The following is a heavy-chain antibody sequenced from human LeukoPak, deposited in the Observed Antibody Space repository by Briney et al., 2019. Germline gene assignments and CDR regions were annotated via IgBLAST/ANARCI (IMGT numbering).Heavy chain of an antibody. CDR2: IWYDGSNK. D-gene: IGHD2-15*01. CDR1: GFTFSSYG. J-gene: IGHJ4*02. CDR3: ARDLGYCSGGSCYLFDY. Sequence: GRSLRLSCAASGFTFSSYGMHWVRQAPGKGLEWVAVIWYDGSNKYYADSVKGRFTISRDNSKNTLYLQMNSLRAEDTAVYYCARDLGYCSGGSCYLFDYWGQGTLVTVSS. V-gene: IGHV3-33*01.